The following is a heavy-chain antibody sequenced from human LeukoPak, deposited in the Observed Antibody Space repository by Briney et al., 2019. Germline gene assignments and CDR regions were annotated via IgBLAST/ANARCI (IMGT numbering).Heavy chain of an antibody. J-gene: IGHJ4*02. CDR1: GYTFTSYY. Sequence: ASVKVSCKASGYTFTSYYMHWVRQAPGQGLEWMGIINPSGGSTSYAQKFQGRVTMTRGTSTSTVYMELSSPRSEDTAVYYCARDLGDTAMVEGTVDYWGQGTLVTVSS. CDR2: INPSGGST. V-gene: IGHV1-46*01. D-gene: IGHD5-18*01. CDR3: ARDLGDTAMVEGTVDY.